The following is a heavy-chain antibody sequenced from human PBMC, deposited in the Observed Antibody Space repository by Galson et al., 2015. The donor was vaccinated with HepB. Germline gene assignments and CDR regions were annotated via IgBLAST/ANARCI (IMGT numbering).Heavy chain of an antibody. V-gene: IGHV4-34*01. D-gene: IGHD3-10*01. CDR2: INHSGST. J-gene: IGHJ4*02. CDR1: GGSFSGYY. Sequence: ETLSLTCAVYGGSFSGYYWSWIRQPPGKGLEWIGEINHSGSTNYNPSLKSRVTISVDTSKNQFSLKLSSVTAADTAVYYCARSLIYGSGSALGDYWGQGTLVTVSS. CDR3: ARSLIYGSGSALGDY.